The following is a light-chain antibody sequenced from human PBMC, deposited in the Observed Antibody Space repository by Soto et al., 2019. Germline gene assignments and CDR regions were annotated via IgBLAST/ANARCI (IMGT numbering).Light chain of an antibody. V-gene: IGLV2-14*01. CDR3: SSYTTPSTVV. CDR1: SSDVGGYNY. J-gene: IGLJ2*01. CDR2: EVS. Sequence: QSVLTQPASVSGSPGQSITISCTGTSSDVGGYNYLSWYQQHPGKAPKLMIYEVSNRPSGVSNRFSGSKSGNTASLTISGLQAEDEAVYYCSSYTTPSTVVFGGGTKVTVL.